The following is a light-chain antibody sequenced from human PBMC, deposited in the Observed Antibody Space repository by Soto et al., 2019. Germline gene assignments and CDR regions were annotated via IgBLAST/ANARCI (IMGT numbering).Light chain of an antibody. J-gene: IGKJ3*01. V-gene: IGKV4-1*01. CDR3: QQYYSSPFT. CDR2: WAS. Sequence: DIVMTQSPDSLAVSLGERATINCKSSQSVLYSSKNKNYLAWYQQKPGQVPKLLIYWASTRESGVPDRFSGSGSGTDFTLTISSLQAEDVAVYYCQQYYSSPFTVGPGTKVDSK. CDR1: QSVLYSSKNKNY.